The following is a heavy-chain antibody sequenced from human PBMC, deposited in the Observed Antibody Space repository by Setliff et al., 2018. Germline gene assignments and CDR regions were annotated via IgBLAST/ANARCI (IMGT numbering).Heavy chain of an antibody. CDR3: ARAGYELGQYNWFDP. CDR2: FHTGGST. Sequence: SETLSLTCTVSGDSISSGSYYWTWIRQPAGKGLEWIGHFHTGGSTNYNRSLRSRVSISVDTSKNQFSLKLSSVTAADTAVYYCARAGYELGQYNWFDPWGQGTLVTVSS. J-gene: IGHJ5*02. V-gene: IGHV4-61*09. CDR1: GDSISSGSYY. D-gene: IGHD2-2*01.